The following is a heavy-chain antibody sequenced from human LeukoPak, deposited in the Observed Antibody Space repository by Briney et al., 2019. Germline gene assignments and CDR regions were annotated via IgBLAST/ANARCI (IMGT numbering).Heavy chain of an antibody. CDR2: INPNSGGT. Sequence: ASVKVSCTASGYTFTGYYMHWVRQAPGPGLEWMGRINPNSGGTKYAQKFQGRVTMTRDTSTSTAYMELSRLRSDDTAVYYCARTGGYCSGGSCYSNWFDPWGQGTLVTVSS. CDR1: GYTFTGYY. D-gene: IGHD2-15*01. V-gene: IGHV1-2*06. J-gene: IGHJ5*02. CDR3: ARTGGYCSGGSCYSNWFDP.